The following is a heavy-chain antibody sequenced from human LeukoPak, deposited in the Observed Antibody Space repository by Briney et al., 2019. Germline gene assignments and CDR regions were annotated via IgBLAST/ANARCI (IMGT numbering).Heavy chain of an antibody. CDR2: IYYSGST. J-gene: IGHJ4*02. CDR1: GGSISSYY. V-gene: IGHV4-59*01. Sequence: SETLSLTCTVSGGSISSYYWSWIRQPPGKGLEWIGYIYYSGSTNYNPSLKSRVTISVDTSKNQFSLKLSSVTAADTAVYYCARNRGGYSYGYDYFDYWGQGTLVTVSS. CDR3: ARNRGGYSYGYDYFDY. D-gene: IGHD5-18*01.